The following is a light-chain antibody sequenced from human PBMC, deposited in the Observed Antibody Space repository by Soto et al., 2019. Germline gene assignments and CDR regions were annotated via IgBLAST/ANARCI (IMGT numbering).Light chain of an antibody. V-gene: IGLV2-14*03. J-gene: IGLJ1*01. CDR1: SSDVGGYNY. CDR2: DVS. Sequence: QSVLTQPASVSGSPGQSITISCTGTSSDVGGYNYVSWYQHHPGKAPKLMIYDVSNRPSGVSNRFSGSKPGNPASLTISGLQPEDEADYYCSSYTTSNTRQIVFGTGTKVTVL. CDR3: SSYTTSNTRQIV.